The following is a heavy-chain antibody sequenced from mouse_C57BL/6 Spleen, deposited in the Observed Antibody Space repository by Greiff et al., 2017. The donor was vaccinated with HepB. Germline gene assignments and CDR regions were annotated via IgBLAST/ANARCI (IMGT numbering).Heavy chain of an antibody. CDR2: IDPSDSYT. Sequence: QVQLQQPGAELVMPGASVKLSCKASGYTFTSYWMHWVKQRPGQGLEWIGEIDPSDSYTNYNQKFKGKSTLTVDKSSSTAYMQLSSLTSEDSAVYYCARRLLSSWFAYWGQGTLVTVSA. J-gene: IGHJ3*01. CDR3: ARRLLSSWFAY. CDR1: GYTFTSYW. V-gene: IGHV1-69*01.